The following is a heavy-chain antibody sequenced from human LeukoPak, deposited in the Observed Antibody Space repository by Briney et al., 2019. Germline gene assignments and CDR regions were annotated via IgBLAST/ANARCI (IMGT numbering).Heavy chain of an antibody. CDR2: FDPEDGET. D-gene: IGHD6-6*01. CDR1: GYTLTELS. J-gene: IGHJ3*02. Sequence: VASVKVSRKVSGYTLTELSMHWVRQAPGKGLEWMGGFDPEDGETIYAQKFQGRVTMTEDTSTDTAYMELSSLRSEDTAVYYCETRSIAARADAFDIWGQGTMVTVSS. V-gene: IGHV1-24*01. CDR3: ETRSIAARADAFDI.